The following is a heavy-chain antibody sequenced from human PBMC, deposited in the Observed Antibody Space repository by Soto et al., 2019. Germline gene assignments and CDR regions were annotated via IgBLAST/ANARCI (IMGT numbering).Heavy chain of an antibody. V-gene: IGHV1-69*08. D-gene: IGHD3-10*01. CDR3: ARDLRFLWFGDLRNYYYYGMDV. CDR1: GGTFSSYT. Sequence: QVQLVQSGAEVKKPGSSVKVSCKASGGTFSSYTISWVRQAPGQGLEWMGRIIPILGIANYAQKFQGRVTSTADKSTSPASMELSSLRSEDTAVYYCARDLRFLWFGDLRNYYYYGMDVWGQGTTVTVSS. CDR2: IIPILGIA. J-gene: IGHJ6*02.